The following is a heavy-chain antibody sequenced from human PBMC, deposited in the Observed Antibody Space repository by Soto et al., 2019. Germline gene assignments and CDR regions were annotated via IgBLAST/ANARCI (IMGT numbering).Heavy chain of an antibody. CDR1: GGSFSGYS. J-gene: IGHJ4*02. D-gene: IGHD2-8*02. CDR3: ARDKITGVFDY. CDR2: INHSGST. Sequence: QVQLQQWGAGLLKPSETLSLTCAVYGGSFSGYSWTWIRQPPGTGLEWIGEINHSGSTNYNPSLKTRVTISVDTSKNQFSLKLTSVTDADTAVYYCARDKITGVFDYWGQGTLVTVSS. V-gene: IGHV4-34*01.